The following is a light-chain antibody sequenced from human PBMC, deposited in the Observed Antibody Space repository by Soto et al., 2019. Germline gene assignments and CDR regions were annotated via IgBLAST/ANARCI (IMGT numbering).Light chain of an antibody. CDR2: ENN. Sequence: QSVLTQPPSVSAAPGQKVTISCSGSSSNIGNNYVSWYQQLPGTAPKLLIYENNKRPSGIPDRFSGSKSGTSATLGITGLQTGDEADYYCATWDSSLSVGVFGGGTKVTVL. V-gene: IGLV1-51*02. CDR1: SSNIGNNY. J-gene: IGLJ2*01. CDR3: ATWDSSLSVGV.